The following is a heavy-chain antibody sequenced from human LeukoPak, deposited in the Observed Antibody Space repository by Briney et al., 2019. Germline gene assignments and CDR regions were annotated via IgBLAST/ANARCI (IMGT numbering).Heavy chain of an antibody. CDR3: ARRYCSSTSCYVDY. CDR2: ISGSGGST. V-gene: IGHV3-23*01. D-gene: IGHD2-2*01. J-gene: IGHJ4*02. Sequence: PGGSLRLSCAASGFTFSSYAMSWVRQAPGKGLEWVSAISGSGGSTYYADSVKGRFTISRDNAKNSLYLQMNSLRAEDTAVYYCARRYCSSTSCYVDYWGQGTLVTVSS. CDR1: GFTFSSYA.